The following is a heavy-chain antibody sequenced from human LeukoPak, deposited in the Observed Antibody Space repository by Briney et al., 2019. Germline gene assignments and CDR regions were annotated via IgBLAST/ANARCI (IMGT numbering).Heavy chain of an antibody. CDR1: GGSISSYY. D-gene: IGHD2-2*01. V-gene: IGHV4-59*01. J-gene: IGHJ4*02. Sequence: PSETLSLTCTVSGGSISSYYWSWIRQLPGKGLEWIGYIYYSGSTNYNPSLKSRVTISVDTSKNQFSLKLSSVTAADTAVYYCARGGYQLLDYWGQGTLVTVSS. CDR2: IYYSGST. CDR3: ARGGYQLLDY.